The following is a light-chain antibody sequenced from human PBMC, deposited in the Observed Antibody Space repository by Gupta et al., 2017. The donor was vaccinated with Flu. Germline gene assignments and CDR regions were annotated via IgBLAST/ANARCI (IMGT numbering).Light chain of an antibody. J-gene: IGKJ1*01. Sequence: GNLSLSPGERVNLFCRASQSVRSNYVAWYQHKGGQGPRLLIYGASNRDTGIPDRFSGSGSGTDFTLTISRLEPEDFAVYYCHQDGGSPHTIGQGTKVEIK. CDR2: GAS. CDR1: QSVRSNY. CDR3: HQDGGSPHT. V-gene: IGKV3-20*01.